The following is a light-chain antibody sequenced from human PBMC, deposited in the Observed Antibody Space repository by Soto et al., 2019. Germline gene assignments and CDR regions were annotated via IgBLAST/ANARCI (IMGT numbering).Light chain of an antibody. CDR2: GAS. J-gene: IGKJ1*01. Sequence: EIVLTQSPGTLSWSPGERATLSCRARQSVSRSYLAWYQQKPGQAPRLLIYGASSRATGIPDRFSGSGSGTDFTLTISRLEPEDFAVYYCQQYGSSPTTCGQGTKVEIK. CDR1: QSVSRSY. CDR3: QQYGSSPTT. V-gene: IGKV3-20*01.